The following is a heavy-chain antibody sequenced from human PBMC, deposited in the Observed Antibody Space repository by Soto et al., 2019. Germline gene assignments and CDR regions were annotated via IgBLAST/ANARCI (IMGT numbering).Heavy chain of an antibody. CDR1: GFTFSTYT. CDR3: AKARPAGSFYQLSHY. Sequence: GGSLRLSCAASGFTFSTYTMTWVRQAPGKGLEWVSSITNNADSTYYADSVKGRFTISRDNSRNTLYLQINSLRAEDTAIYYCAKARPAGSFYQLSHYWGQGTLVTVSS. J-gene: IGHJ4*02. D-gene: IGHD3-10*01. V-gene: IGHV3-23*01. CDR2: ITNNADST.